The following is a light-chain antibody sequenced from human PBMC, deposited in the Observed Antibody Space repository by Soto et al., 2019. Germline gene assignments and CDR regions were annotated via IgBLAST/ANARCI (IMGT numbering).Light chain of an antibody. V-gene: IGLV2-8*01. Sequence: QSALTQPPSASGSPGQSVTISCTGTSSDVGGYKYVSWFQQHPGKAPKLMICEVSKRPSGVPDRFSGSRSGNTASLTVSGLQAEDEADYYCCSYAGSNNYVFGTGPSSPS. CDR1: SSDVGGYKY. CDR3: CSYAGSNNYV. CDR2: EVS. J-gene: IGLJ1*01.